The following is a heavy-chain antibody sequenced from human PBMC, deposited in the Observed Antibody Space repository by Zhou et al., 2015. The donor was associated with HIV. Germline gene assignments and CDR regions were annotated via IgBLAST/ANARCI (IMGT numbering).Heavy chain of an antibody. D-gene: IGHD5-12*01. V-gene: IGHV1-2*02. CDR1: GYTFTGYY. CDR2: INPNSGGT. Sequence: QLVQSGAEVKQPGASVKVSCKASGYTFTGYYMHWVRQAPGQGLEWMGWINPNSGGTNYAQKFQGRVTMTRDTSISTAYMELSRLRSDDTAVYYCARDMGYSGYEFDYWGQGTLVTVSS. CDR3: ARDMGYSGYEFDY. J-gene: IGHJ4*02.